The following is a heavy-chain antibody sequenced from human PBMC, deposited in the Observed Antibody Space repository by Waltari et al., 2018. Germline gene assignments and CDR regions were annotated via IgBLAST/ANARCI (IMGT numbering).Heavy chain of an antibody. CDR1: GGTFSSYT. CDR2: IIPILGIA. V-gene: IGHV1-69*02. Sequence: QVQLVQSGAEVKKPGSSVKVSCKASGGTFSSYTISWGRQAPGQGLEWMGRIIPILGIANYAQKFQGRVTITADKSTSTAYMELSSLRSEDTAVYYCARPSGPGAFDIWGQGTMVTVSS. CDR3: ARPSGPGAFDI. D-gene: IGHD1-26*01. J-gene: IGHJ3*02.